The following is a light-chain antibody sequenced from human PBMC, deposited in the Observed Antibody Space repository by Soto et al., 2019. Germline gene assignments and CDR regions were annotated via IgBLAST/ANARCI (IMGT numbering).Light chain of an antibody. CDR3: LQDYNYPWT. CDR2: AAS. J-gene: IGKJ1*01. CDR1: QDINIY. V-gene: IGKV1-6*01. Sequence: IQMTQSPSSLFASVGDRVTITCQATQDINIYLNWYQQKPGKAPKLLIYAASSLQSGVPSRFSGSGSGTDFTLTISSLQPEDFATYYCLQDYNYPWTFGQGTKVDIK.